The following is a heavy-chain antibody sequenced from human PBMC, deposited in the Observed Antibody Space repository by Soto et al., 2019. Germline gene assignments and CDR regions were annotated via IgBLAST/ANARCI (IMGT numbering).Heavy chain of an antibody. D-gene: IGHD3-9*01. J-gene: IGHJ6*03. CDR2: ISNSGRII. CDR1: GFIFSDYY. CDR3: VRLLDLSHDTLTGRYKPNGYYYIDV. V-gene: IGHV3-11*01. Sequence: QVQLVESGGGLVKSGGSLRLSCAASGFIFSDYYMSWIRQAPGKGLEWVSHISNSGRIISYAESLKGRFTISRDNAKNLVYLQTSILRVEAAAVYHCVRLLDLSHDTLTGRYKPNGYYYIDVWGKGPTVIVSS.